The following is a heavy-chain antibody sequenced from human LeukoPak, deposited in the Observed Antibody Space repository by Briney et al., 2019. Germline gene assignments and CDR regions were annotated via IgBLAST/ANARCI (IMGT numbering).Heavy chain of an antibody. Sequence: ASVKVSCKASGYTFTGYYMHWVRQAPGQGLEWMGWINPNSGGTNYAQKFQRRVTMTRDTSISTAYMELSRLRSDDTAVYYCARAVSSGWYGGYFDYWGQGTLVTVSS. D-gene: IGHD6-19*01. CDR2: INPNSGGT. J-gene: IGHJ4*02. V-gene: IGHV1-2*02. CDR1: GYTFTGYY. CDR3: ARAVSSGWYGGYFDY.